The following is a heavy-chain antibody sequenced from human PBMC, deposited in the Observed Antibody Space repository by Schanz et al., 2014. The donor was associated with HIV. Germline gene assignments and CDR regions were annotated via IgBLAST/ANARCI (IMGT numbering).Heavy chain of an antibody. V-gene: IGHV4-34*02. J-gene: IGHJ4*02. D-gene: IGHD3-10*01. CDR2: VNHRGDA. Sequence: QVQLQQWGAGLLKPSETLSLTCAVYGSSVTYFYWSWIRQSPGKGLEWIAEVNHRGDANHNPSLKGRVTISVDTSKNRFSLKLSSVTAADTAVYYCARDVPSGGFEYGGQGTLVTVSS. CDR3: ARDVPSGGFEY. CDR1: GSSVTYFY.